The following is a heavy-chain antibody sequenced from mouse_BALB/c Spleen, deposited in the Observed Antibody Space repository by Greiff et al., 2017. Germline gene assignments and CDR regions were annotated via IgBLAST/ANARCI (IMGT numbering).Heavy chain of an antibody. D-gene: IGHD2-4*01. V-gene: IGHV1-87*01. Sequence: VQLQQSGAELARPGASVKLSCKASGYTFTSYWMQWVKQRPGQGLEWIGAIYPGDGDTRYTQKFKGKATLTADKSSSTAYMQLSSLASEDSAVYYCAGDYDGDAMDYWGQGTSVTVSS. J-gene: IGHJ4*01. CDR2: IYPGDGDT. CDR3: AGDYDGDAMDY. CDR1: GYTFTSYW.